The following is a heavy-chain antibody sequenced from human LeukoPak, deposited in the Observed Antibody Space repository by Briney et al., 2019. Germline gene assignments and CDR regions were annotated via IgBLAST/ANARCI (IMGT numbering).Heavy chain of an antibody. CDR1: GGSISSGSYY. D-gene: IGHD3-22*01. V-gene: IGHV4-39*07. CDR2: IYYSGST. Sequence: SQTLSLTCTVSGGSISSGSYYWGWIRQPPGKGLEWIGSIYYSGSTYYNPSLKSRVTISVDTSKNQFSLKLSSVTAADTAVYYCARRGYDAFDIWGQGTMVTVSS. J-gene: IGHJ3*02. CDR3: ARRGYDAFDI.